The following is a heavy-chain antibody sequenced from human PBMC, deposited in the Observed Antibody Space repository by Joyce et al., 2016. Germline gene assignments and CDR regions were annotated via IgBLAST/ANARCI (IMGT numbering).Heavy chain of an antibody. CDR3: ARGVGYGAGVSKGCDI. V-gene: IGHV1-46*01. Sequence: QVQLVQSGAEVQKPGASVKVSCKTSGYNFINYYMNWVRRAPGQGLEWMGTINPSGGSTTSAQKVQGRVTMTRDTSTSTFYMELNSLTSKDTAVYYCARGVGYGAGVSKGCDIWGQGTKVTVSS. J-gene: IGHJ3*01. CDR2: INPSGGST. CDR1: GYNFINYY. D-gene: IGHD6-13*01.